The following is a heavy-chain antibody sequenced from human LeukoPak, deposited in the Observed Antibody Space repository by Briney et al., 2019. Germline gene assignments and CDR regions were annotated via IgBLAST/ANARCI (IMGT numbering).Heavy chain of an antibody. D-gene: IGHD6-13*01. CDR2: IYTSGTT. J-gene: IGHJ4*02. Sequence: SETLSLTCTVSGVSLSGDYWSWIRQPAGKGLEWIGRIYTSGTTNYNPSLKSRVTMSVDTSNNQFSLNLRSVTAADTAVYYCARRRTAAASGCFDYWGQGILVTVSS. V-gene: IGHV4-4*07. CDR1: GVSLSGDY. CDR3: ARRRTAAASGCFDY.